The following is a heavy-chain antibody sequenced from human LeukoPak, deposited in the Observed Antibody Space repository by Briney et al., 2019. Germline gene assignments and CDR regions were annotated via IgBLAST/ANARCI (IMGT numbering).Heavy chain of an antibody. V-gene: IGHV3-21*01. Sequence: GGSLRLSCAASGFTFSTYTMNWVRQAPGKGLEWVSSISSRSSYIYYADSVKGRFTISRDNAKNSLYLQMNSLRAEDTAVYYCAEIAAAGFYYYMDVWGKGTTVTVSS. J-gene: IGHJ6*03. D-gene: IGHD6-13*01. CDR2: ISSRSSYI. CDR1: GFTFSTYT. CDR3: AEIAAAGFYYYMDV.